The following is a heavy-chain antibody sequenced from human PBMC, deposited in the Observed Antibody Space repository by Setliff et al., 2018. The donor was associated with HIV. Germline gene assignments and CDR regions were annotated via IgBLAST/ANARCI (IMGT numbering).Heavy chain of an antibody. J-gene: IGHJ4*02. D-gene: IGHD3-3*01. V-gene: IGHV4-59*01. Sequence: PSETLSLTCTVSGGSISGYYWSWIRQPPGKGLEWIGYIYYSGSTNYNPSLKSRVTISVDTSKNQFSLKLSSVTAADTAIYYCASLAYNFWSGRPPFDYWGQGTLVTVSS. CDR2: IYYSGST. CDR3: ASLAYNFWSGRPPFDY. CDR1: GGSISGYY.